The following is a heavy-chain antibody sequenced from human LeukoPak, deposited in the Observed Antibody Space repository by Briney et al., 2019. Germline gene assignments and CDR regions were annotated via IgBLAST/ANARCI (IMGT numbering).Heavy chain of an antibody. Sequence: ASVKVSCKASGGTFSSYAISWVRQAPGQGLEWMGGIIPIFGTANYAQKFQGRVTITTDESTSTAYMELSSLRSEDTAVYYCAREGRYDFWSGYPDYWGQGTLVTVSS. V-gene: IGHV1-69*05. CDR1: GGTFSSYA. D-gene: IGHD3-3*01. CDR2: IIPIFGTA. J-gene: IGHJ4*02. CDR3: AREGRYDFWSGYPDY.